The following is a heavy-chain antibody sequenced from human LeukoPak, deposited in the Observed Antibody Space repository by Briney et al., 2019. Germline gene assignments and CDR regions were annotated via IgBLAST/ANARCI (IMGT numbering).Heavy chain of an antibody. V-gene: IGHV1-2*02. CDR1: GYTFSGYY. D-gene: IGHD3-10*01. Sequence: ASVKVSCKASGYTFSGYYIFWVRRAPGQGLEWMGWINPNSGGTNYAPEFQGRLTMTRDTSITTAYMELSTLRSDDTAVYYCALIGDHAWFDPWGQGTLVTVSS. CDR3: ALIGDHAWFDP. J-gene: IGHJ5*02. CDR2: INPNSGGT.